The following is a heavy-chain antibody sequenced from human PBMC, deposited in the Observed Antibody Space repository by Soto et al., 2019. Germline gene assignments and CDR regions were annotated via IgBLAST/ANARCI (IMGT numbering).Heavy chain of an antibody. J-gene: IGHJ6*02. CDR2: IIPIFGTA. CDR1: GYTFTSYA. CDR3: ARGAHCGGDCYSPDYYYYYGMDV. D-gene: IGHD2-21*02. Sequence: GASVKVSCKASGYTFTSYAISWVRQAPGQGLEWMGGIIPIFGTANYAQKFQGRVTITADESTSTAYMELSSLRSEDTAVYYCARGAHCGGDCYSPDYYYYYGMDVWGQGTTVTVTS. V-gene: IGHV1-69*13.